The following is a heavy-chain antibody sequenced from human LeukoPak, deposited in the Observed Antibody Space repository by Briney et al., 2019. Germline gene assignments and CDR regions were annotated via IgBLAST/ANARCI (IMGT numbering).Heavy chain of an antibody. J-gene: IGHJ6*02. CDR3: ARVRDIVVVPAAAPMDV. CDR2: MNPNSGNT. V-gene: IGHV1-8*01. Sequence: ASVKVSCKASGYTFTSYDINWVRQATGQGLEWMGWMNPNSGNTGYAQKFQGRVTMTRNTSISTAYMELSSLRSDDTAVYYCARVRDIVVVPAAAPMDVWGQGTTVTVSS. CDR1: GYTFTSYD. D-gene: IGHD2-2*01.